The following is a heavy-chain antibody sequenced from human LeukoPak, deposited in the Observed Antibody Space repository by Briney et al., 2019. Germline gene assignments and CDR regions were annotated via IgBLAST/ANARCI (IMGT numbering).Heavy chain of an antibody. D-gene: IGHD6-13*01. Sequence: SETLSLTCIVSSGSISSSSFFRSWTRQSPGKGLEWIGYIYYSGSTYYNPSLKSRVTISVDTSKNQFSLKLSSVTAADTAVYYCARGEGGIAAAGLHLDYWGQGTLVTVSS. CDR3: ARGEGGIAAAGLHLDY. CDR1: SGSISSSSFF. CDR2: IYYSGST. J-gene: IGHJ4*02. V-gene: IGHV4-31*03.